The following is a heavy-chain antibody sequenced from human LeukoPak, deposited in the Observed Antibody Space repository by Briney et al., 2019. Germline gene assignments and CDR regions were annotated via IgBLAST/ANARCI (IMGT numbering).Heavy chain of an antibody. CDR1: GFTFSSYE. CDR2: ISRSGSTI. V-gene: IGHV3-48*03. J-gene: IGHJ4*02. CDR3: ARVDYGDIVY. D-gene: IGHD4-17*01. Sequence: PGGSLRLSCAASGFTFSSYEMNWVRQAPGKGLEWVSYISRSGSTIYYAEVVKGRFNISRDNAKNSLYLQMNSLIAEDTAVYYCARVDYGDIVYWGQGTLVTVSS.